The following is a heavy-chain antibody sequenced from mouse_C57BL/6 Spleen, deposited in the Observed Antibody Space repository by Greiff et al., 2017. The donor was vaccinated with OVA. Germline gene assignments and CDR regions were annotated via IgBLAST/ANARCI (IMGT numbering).Heavy chain of an antibody. CDR3: ARGDSSWVFAY. CDR2: IYPGSGST. V-gene: IGHV1-55*01. D-gene: IGHD4-1*01. Sequence: QVQLQQPGAELVKPGASVKMSCKASGYTFTSYWLTWVKQRPGQGLEWIGDIYPGSGSTNYNEKFKSKATLTVYTSSSTAYMQLSSLTSEDSAVYYCARGDSSWVFAYWGQGTLVTVSA. J-gene: IGHJ3*01. CDR1: GYTFTSYW.